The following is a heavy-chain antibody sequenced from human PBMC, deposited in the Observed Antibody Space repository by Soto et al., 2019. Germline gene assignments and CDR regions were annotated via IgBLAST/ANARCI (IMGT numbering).Heavy chain of an antibody. V-gene: IGHV4-30-2*01. J-gene: IGHJ2*01. CDR3: ARGGGTSVYGDYEGGWYFDL. D-gene: IGHD4-17*01. Sequence: QLQLQESGSGLVKPSQTLSLTCAVSGGSISSGGYSWSWIRQPPGKGLEWIGYIYHSGSTYYNPSLKSLVTISVDRSKNQFSLKLSSLTAADTAVYYCARGGGTSVYGDYEGGWYFDLWGRGTLVTVSS. CDR1: GGSISSGGYS. CDR2: IYHSGST.